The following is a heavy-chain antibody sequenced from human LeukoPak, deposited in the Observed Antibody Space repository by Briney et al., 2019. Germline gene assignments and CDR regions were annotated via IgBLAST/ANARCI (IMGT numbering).Heavy chain of an antibody. CDR2: IRYDGSNK. CDR1: GFTFSSYG. Sequence: GGSLRLSCAASGFTFSSYGMHWVRQAPGKGLEWVAFIRYDGSNKYYADSVKGRFTISRDNSKNTLYMQMNSLRAEDTAVYCCAHIYPVTAWYSGSSHDVFYIWARGNMLTVSS. CDR3: AHIYPVTAWYSGSSHDVFYI. J-gene: IGHJ3*02. V-gene: IGHV3-30*02. D-gene: IGHD1-26*01.